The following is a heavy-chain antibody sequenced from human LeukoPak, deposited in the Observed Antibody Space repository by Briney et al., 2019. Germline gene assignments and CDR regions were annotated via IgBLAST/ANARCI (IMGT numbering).Heavy chain of an antibody. D-gene: IGHD1-1*01. CDR3: ARFPHPPGTSFDY. Sequence: GSLRLSCAASGFTFSSYAMSWIRQPPGKGLEWIGEINHSGSTNYNPSLKSRVTISVDTSKNQFSLKLSSVTAADTAVYYCARFPHPPGTSFDYWGQGTLVTVSS. J-gene: IGHJ4*02. V-gene: IGHV4-34*01. CDR1: GFTFSSYA. CDR2: INHSGST.